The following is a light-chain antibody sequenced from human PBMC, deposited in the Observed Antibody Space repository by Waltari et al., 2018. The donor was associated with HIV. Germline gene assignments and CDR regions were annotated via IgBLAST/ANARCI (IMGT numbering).Light chain of an antibody. J-gene: IGKJ4*01. CDR2: DAS. CDR1: QDISSA. CDR3: QQFNSYPLT. Sequence: ALQLTQSPSSLSASVGDRVTITCRASQDISSALAWYQQKPGKPPKLLIHDASILETGVPSKFSGSGAGADFTLTISSLQPEDFATYYCQQFNSYPLTFGAGTKVEIK. V-gene: IGKV1-13*02.